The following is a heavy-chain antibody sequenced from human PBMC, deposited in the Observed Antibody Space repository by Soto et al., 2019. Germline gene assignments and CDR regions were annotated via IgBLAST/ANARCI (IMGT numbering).Heavy chain of an antibody. CDR3: ARHLSGRNLFGYSSSWPYYFDY. Sequence: SETLSLTCTVSGGSISSSSYYWGWIRQPPGKGLEWIGSIYYSGSTYYNPSLKSRVTISVDTSKNQFSLKLSSVTAADTAVYYCARHLSGRNLFGYSSSWPYYFDYWGQETLVTVS. D-gene: IGHD6-13*01. V-gene: IGHV4-39*01. CDR1: GGSISSSSYY. CDR2: IYYSGST. J-gene: IGHJ4*02.